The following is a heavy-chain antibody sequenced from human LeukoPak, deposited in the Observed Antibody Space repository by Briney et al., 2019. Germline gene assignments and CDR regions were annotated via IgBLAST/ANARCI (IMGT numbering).Heavy chain of an antibody. Sequence: KPSETLSLTCAVYGGSFSGYYWSWIRQPPGKGLEWIGEINHSGSTNYNPSLKSRVTISVDKSKNQFSLKLSSGPAAATAVDYCARCRRVFGVVIANHYAFDIWGQGTMVTVSS. CDR1: GGSFSGYY. V-gene: IGHV4-34*01. CDR3: ARCRRVFGVVIANHYAFDI. CDR2: INHSGST. J-gene: IGHJ3*02. D-gene: IGHD3-3*01.